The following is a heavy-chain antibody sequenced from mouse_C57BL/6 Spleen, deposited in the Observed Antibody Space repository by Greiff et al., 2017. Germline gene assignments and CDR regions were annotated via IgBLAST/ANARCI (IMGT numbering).Heavy chain of an antibody. J-gene: IGHJ1*03. Sequence: QVQLQQPGAELVRPGSSVKLSCKASGYTFTSCWMHWVKQRPIQGLEWIGNIDPSDSETHYNQKFKDKATLTVDKSSSTAYMQLSSLTSEDSAVYYGARHYYGSSYEYFDVWGTGTTVTVSS. CDR1: GYTFTSCW. CDR3: ARHYYGSSYEYFDV. CDR2: IDPSDSET. D-gene: IGHD1-1*01. V-gene: IGHV1-52*01.